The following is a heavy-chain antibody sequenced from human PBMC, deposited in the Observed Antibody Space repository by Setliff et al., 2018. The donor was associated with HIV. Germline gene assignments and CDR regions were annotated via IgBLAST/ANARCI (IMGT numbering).Heavy chain of an antibody. CDR3: ARVSRYDSSGYYYAFDI. CDR2: INHSGSP. Sequence: SETLSLTCAVYGGSFSGYYWSWIRQPPGKGLEWIGEINHSGSPNYNPSLKSRVTISVDTSKNQFSLKLSSVTAADTAVYYCARVSRYDSSGYYYAFDIWGQGTMVTVSS. CDR1: GGSFSGYY. D-gene: IGHD3-22*01. J-gene: IGHJ3*02. V-gene: IGHV4-34*01.